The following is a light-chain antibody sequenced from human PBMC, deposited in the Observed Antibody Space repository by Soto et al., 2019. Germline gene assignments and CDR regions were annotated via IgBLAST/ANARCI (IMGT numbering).Light chain of an antibody. J-gene: IGKJ1*01. Sequence: DVVMTQSPLSLPVTLGQPASISCRSSRSLVYSDRNTSLNWFQQRPCQSPRRLIIEVTNRDSGVQDRFCGSASRTDFTLKISRVEAEDVGVYYFIRGTQWPQTFGKGTKVATK. CDR1: RSLVYSDRNTS. CDR3: IRGTQWPQT. CDR2: EVT. V-gene: IGKV2-30*01.